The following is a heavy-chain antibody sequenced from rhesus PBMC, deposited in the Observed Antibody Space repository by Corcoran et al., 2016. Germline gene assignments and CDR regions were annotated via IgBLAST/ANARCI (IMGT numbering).Heavy chain of an antibody. CDR3: ARTIAAGFFDY. CDR1: GGSISRGCD. Sequence: QVQLQESGPGVVKPSETLSLTCAVSGGSISRGCDWSWIRRPQGKGLEWIGYIYGSSGSTNYNPSLKNRVTISKDASKNQFSLKLSSVTAADTAVYYCARTIAAGFFDYWGQGVLVTVSS. J-gene: IGHJ4*01. V-gene: IGHV4-76*01. CDR2: IYGSSGST. D-gene: IGHD6-13*01.